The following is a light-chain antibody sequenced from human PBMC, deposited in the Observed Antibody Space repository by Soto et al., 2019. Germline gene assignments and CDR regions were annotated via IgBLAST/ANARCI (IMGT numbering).Light chain of an antibody. CDR3: FSYTNSDTVI. Sequence: QSALTQAASVSGSPGQSITISCTGTSGDIGAYHYVSWYQQRPGKAPKVLIYAVNNRPSGISDRFSGSKSGNTASLTISGIQAEDEAVYYCFSYTNSDTVIFGGGTKLTVL. CDR2: AVN. CDR1: SGDIGAYHY. V-gene: IGLV2-14*01. J-gene: IGLJ2*01.